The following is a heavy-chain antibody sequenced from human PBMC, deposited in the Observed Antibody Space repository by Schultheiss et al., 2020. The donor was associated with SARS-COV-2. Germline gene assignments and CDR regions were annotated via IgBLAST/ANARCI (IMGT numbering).Heavy chain of an antibody. CDR2: IYYSGST. V-gene: IGHV4-34*11. J-gene: IGHJ5*02. CDR3: ARDRTLVVPAANPYNWFDP. Sequence: SETLSLTCAVYGGSFSGYYWSWIRQPPGKGLEWIGSIYYSGSTNYNPSLKSRVTISVDTSKNQFSLKLSSVTAADTAVYYCARDRTLVVPAANPYNWFDPWGQGTLVTVSS. CDR1: GGSFSGYY. D-gene: IGHD2-2*01.